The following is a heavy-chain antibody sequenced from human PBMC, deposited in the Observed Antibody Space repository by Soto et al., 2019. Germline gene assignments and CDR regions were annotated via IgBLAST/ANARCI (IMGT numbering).Heavy chain of an antibody. CDR1: GFTFSGSA. CDR3: TSHWDYDILTGYNPNFDY. V-gene: IGHV3-73*01. D-gene: IGHD3-9*01. CDR2: IRSKANSYAT. J-gene: IGHJ4*02. Sequence: GGSLRLSCAASGFTFSGSAMHWVRQASGKGLEWVGRIRSKANSYATAYAASVKGRFTISRDDSKNTAYLQMNSLKTEDTAVYYCTSHWDYDILTGYNPNFDYWGQGTLVTVSS.